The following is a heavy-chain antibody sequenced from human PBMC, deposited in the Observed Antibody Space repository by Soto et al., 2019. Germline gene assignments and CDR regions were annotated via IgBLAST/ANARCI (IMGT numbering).Heavy chain of an antibody. CDR2: ISWNSGSI. V-gene: IGHV3-9*01. CDR1: GFPFDDYA. Sequence: GGSLRLSCAASGFPFDDYAMHLIRTAPGKGLEWVSGISWNSGSIGYADSVKGRFTISRDNAKNSLYLQMDSLRVEDTALYYCAKSGGGSCYSSFHYWGPRTLVTVSS. CDR3: AKSGGGSCYSSFHY. D-gene: IGHD2-15*01. J-gene: IGHJ4*02.